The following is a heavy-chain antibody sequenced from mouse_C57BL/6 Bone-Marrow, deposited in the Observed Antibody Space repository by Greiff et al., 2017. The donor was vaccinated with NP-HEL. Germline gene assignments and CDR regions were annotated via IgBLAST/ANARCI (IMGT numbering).Heavy chain of an antibody. Sequence: EVQVVESGGGLVKPGGSLKLSCAASGFTFSSYAMSWVRQTPEKRLEWVATISDGGSYTYYPDNVKGRFTISRDNAKNSLYMQMSHLKSEDTAMYYCARSTMVTTVDYWGQGTTLPVSS. D-gene: IGHD2-2*01. CDR2: ISDGGSYT. CDR1: GFTFSSYA. J-gene: IGHJ2*01. V-gene: IGHV5-4*01. CDR3: ARSTMVTTVDY.